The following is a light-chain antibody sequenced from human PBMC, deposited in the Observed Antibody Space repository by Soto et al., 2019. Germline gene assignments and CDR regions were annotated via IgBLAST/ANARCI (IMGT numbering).Light chain of an antibody. CDR3: SSYAGSSNV. V-gene: IGLV2-8*01. CDR2: EVN. CDR1: SSDVGGYNY. Sequence: QSVLPQPPSASGSPGQSVAISCTGTSSDVGGYNYVSWYQQHPGKAPKLMIYEVNKRPSGVPGRFSGSKSGNTASLTVSGLQAEDEADYYCSSYAGSSNVFGTGTKVTVL. J-gene: IGLJ1*01.